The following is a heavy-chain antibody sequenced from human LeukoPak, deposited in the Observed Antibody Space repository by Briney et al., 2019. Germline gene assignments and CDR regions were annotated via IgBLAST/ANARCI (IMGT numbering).Heavy chain of an antibody. J-gene: IGHJ5*02. Sequence: PGGSLRLSCAASGFTVSSNYVSWVRQAPGKGLEGVSSIYRDGSTYYADSVKGRFTISRDNSKNTLNLQMNNLRVEDTAVYYCARVMTAITNWFDPWGQGTLVTVSS. D-gene: IGHD2-21*02. V-gene: IGHV3-66*01. CDR3: ARVMTAITNWFDP. CDR1: GFTVSSNY. CDR2: IYRDGST.